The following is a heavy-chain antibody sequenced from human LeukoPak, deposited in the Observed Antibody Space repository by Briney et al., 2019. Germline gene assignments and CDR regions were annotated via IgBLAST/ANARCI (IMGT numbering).Heavy chain of an antibody. J-gene: IGHJ4*02. D-gene: IGHD2-21*02. V-gene: IGHV1-2*02. CDR1: GGTFSSYA. CDR2: INPNSGGT. Sequence: ASVKVSCKASGGTFSSYAISWVRQAPGQGLEWMGWINPNSGGTNYAQKFQGRVTMTRDTSISTAYMELSRLRSEDTAVYFCARVGATGATADNWGQGTLVTVSS. CDR3: ARVGATGATADN.